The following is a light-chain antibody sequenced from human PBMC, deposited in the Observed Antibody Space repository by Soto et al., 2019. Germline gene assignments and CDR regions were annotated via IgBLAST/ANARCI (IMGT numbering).Light chain of an antibody. CDR2: GAS. CDR1: QSVTSSY. Sequence: EIVLTQSPGTLSFSPGERATLSCRASQSVTSSYLVWYQQKPGQAPRLLIYGASSRATGIPDRFSGSGSGTDFTLTISRLEPEDFAVYYCQQYGSSPRTFGQGTKVEIK. CDR3: QQYGSSPRT. J-gene: IGKJ1*01. V-gene: IGKV3-20*01.